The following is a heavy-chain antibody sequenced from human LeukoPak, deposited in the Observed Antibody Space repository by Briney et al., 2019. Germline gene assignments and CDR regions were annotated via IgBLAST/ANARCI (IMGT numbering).Heavy chain of an antibody. J-gene: IGHJ6*02. Sequence: GGSLRLSCAASGFTLNSYAMSWVRQAPGKGPEWVSAVSGSGACTYYVDSVRGRFTISRDNSKNTLYLQLNSLTAEDTAVYYCAKARDIVVVPAAMCALDVWGQGTTVTVSS. D-gene: IGHD2-2*01. V-gene: IGHV3-23*01. CDR1: GFTLNSYA. CDR2: VSGSGACT. CDR3: AKARDIVVVPAAMCALDV.